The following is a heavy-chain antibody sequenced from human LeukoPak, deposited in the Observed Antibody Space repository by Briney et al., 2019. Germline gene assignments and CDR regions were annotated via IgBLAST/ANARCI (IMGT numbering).Heavy chain of an antibody. J-gene: IGHJ3*02. Sequence: GGSLRLSCAASGFTVSSNYMSWVRQAPGKGLEWVSVIYSGGSTYYADSVKGRFTISRDNSKNTLYLQMNSLRAEDTVVYYCARSGGCSSTSCYSRLDAFDIWGQGTMVTVSS. D-gene: IGHD2-2*02. V-gene: IGHV3-53*01. CDR1: GFTVSSNY. CDR2: IYSGGST. CDR3: ARSGGCSSTSCYSRLDAFDI.